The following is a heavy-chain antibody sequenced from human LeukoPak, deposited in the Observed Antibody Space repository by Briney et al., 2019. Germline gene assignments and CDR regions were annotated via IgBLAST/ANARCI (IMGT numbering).Heavy chain of an antibody. CDR2: IKSKTDGGTT. CDR3: TTATGRDEGAFDI. J-gene: IGHJ3*02. CDR1: GFTFSNAW. D-gene: IGHD1-26*01. Sequence: GGSLRLSCAASGFTFSNAWMTWVRQAPGKGLEWVGRIKSKTDGGTTDYAAPVKGRFTVSRDDSINTLYLHLNSLKTEDTAVYYCTTATGRDEGAFDIWGQGTMVTVSS. V-gene: IGHV3-15*01.